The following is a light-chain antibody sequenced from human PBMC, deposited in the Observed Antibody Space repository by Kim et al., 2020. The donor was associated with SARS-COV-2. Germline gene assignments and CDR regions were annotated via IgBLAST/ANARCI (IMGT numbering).Light chain of an antibody. CDR1: QGISSY. J-gene: IGKJ4*01. V-gene: IGKV1-9*01. CDR2: AAS. CDR3: QQLNSYPRLT. Sequence: DIQLTQSPSFLSASVGDRVTITCRASQGISSYLAWCQQKPGKAPKLLIYAASTLQSGVPSRFSGSGSGTEFTLTISSLQPEDFATYYCQQLNSYPRLTFGGGTKVDIK.